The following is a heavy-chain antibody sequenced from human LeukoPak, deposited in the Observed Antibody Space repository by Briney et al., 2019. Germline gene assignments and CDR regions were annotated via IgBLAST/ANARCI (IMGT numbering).Heavy chain of an antibody. Sequence: GGSLRLSCAASGFTFSSYAMSWVRQAPGKGLAWVSAISGSGGSTYYADSVKGRFTISRDNSKNTLYLQMNSLRAEDTAVYYCAKLMEVITANDAFDIWGQGTMVTVSS. D-gene: IGHD3-10*01. CDR2: ISGSGGST. V-gene: IGHV3-23*01. CDR3: AKLMEVITANDAFDI. CDR1: GFTFSSYA. J-gene: IGHJ3*02.